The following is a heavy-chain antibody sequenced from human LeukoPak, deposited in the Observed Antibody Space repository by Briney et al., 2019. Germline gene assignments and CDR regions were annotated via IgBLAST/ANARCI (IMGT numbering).Heavy chain of an antibody. V-gene: IGHV4-59*01. CDR3: ASGGYCSGTSCYPNWFDP. D-gene: IGHD2-2*01. Sequence: TSETLSLTCTVSGGSITSYYWSWIRQPPGKGLEWIGYISYSGSTNYNPSLKSRVTMSLDTSKNQFSLKLSSVTAADTALYYCASGGYCSGTSCYPNWFDPWGQGTLVSVSS. CDR2: ISYSGST. CDR1: GGSITSYY. J-gene: IGHJ5*02.